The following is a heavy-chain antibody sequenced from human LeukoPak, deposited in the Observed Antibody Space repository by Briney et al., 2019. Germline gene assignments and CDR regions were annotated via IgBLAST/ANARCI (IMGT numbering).Heavy chain of an antibody. J-gene: IGHJ4*02. V-gene: IGHV4-59*01. Sequence: SETLSLTCTVSGGSISSYYWSWIRQPPGKGLEWIGYIYYSGSTNYNPSLKSRVTISVDTSKNQFSLKLSSVTAADTAVYYCARGTGGVVVTAIDYWGQGTLVTVSS. CDR2: IYYSGST. CDR1: GGSISSYY. CDR3: ARGTGGVVVTAIDY. D-gene: IGHD2-21*02.